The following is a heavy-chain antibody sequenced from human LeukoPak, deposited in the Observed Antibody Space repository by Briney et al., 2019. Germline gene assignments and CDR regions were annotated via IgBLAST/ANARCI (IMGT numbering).Heavy chain of an antibody. CDR2: IIPIFGTA. CDR1: GGTFSSYA. V-gene: IGHV1-69*01. J-gene: IGHJ3*02. D-gene: IGHD3-22*01. CDR3: ARETYYYDSSGYYYPGSGAFDI. Sequence: SVKVSCKASGGTFSSYAISWVRQAPGQGLEWMGGIIPIFGTANYAQKFQGRVTITADESTSTAYMELSSMRSEDTAVYYCARETYYYDSSGYYYPGSGAFDIWGQGTMVTVSS.